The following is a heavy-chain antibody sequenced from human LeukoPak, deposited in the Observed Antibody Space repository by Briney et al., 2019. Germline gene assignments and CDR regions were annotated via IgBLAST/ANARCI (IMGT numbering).Heavy chain of an antibody. CDR3: ARYGADEFRNAFPC. J-gene: IGHJ4*02. CDR1: DGSISTYY. Sequence: SETLSLTCSVSDGSISTYYWSWIRQPPRSGLEWIGYTHYSGTAKYNPSLESRVTMSVDTSKNQFSLRLTSVTAADTAVYYCARYGADEFRNAFPCWGQGILVTVAS. CDR2: THYSGTA. D-gene: IGHD1-14*01. V-gene: IGHV4-59*01.